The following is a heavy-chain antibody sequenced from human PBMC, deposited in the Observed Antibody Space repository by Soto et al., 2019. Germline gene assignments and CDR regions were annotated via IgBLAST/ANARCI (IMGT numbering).Heavy chain of an antibody. J-gene: IGHJ1*01. CDR3: AKYRYYDILTGAKYFQH. CDR2: ITYDGSNK. CDR1: GFTLSGYW. Sequence: PGGSLILSCRASGFTLSGYWMTWVRQAPGKGLEWVANITYDGSNKYYADSVKGRFTISRDNSKNTLYLQMNSLRAEDTAVYYCAKYRYYDILTGAKYFQHWGQGTLVTVSS. V-gene: IGHV3-30*18. D-gene: IGHD3-9*01.